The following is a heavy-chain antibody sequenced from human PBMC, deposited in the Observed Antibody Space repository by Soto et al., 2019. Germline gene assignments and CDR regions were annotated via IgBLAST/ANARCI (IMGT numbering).Heavy chain of an antibody. V-gene: IGHV3-23*01. J-gene: IGHJ4*02. CDR1: GFTFSSYA. CDR3: AKGHIVLMVYAPLCY. Sequence: EVQLLESGGGLVQPGGSLRLSCAACGFTFSSYAMRWVRQAPGKGLEWVLAISGSGGRTYYADSVKGRFTISRDNSKNTLYLQMNSLRAEDTAVYYCAKGHIVLMVYAPLCYWGQGTLVTVSS. CDR2: ISGSGGRT. D-gene: IGHD2-8*01.